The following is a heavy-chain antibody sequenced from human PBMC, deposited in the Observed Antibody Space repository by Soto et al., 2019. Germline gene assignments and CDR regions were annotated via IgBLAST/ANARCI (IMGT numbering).Heavy chain of an antibody. CDR2: IIPIFGTA. CDR1: GGTFSSYA. CDR3: ARERQNYYYDSSGYSYLVFDY. Sequence: ASVKVSCKASGGTFSSYAISWVRQAPGQGLEWMGGIIPIFGTANYAQKFQGRVTITADKSTSTAYMELSSLRSEDTAVYYCARERQNYYYDSSGYSYLVFDYWGQGTLVTVSS. J-gene: IGHJ4*02. D-gene: IGHD3-22*01. V-gene: IGHV1-69*06.